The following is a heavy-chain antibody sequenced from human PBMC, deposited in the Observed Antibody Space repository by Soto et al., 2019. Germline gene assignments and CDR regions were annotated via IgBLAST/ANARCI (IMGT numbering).Heavy chain of an antibody. Sequence: EASVKASCKASGYTITSYDINWVRQATGQGLEWMGWMNPNSGNTGYAQKFQGRVTMTRNTSISTAYMELSSLRSEDTAVYYCARGIGAAYGSGSYPYMDVWGKGTTVTVSS. CDR3: ARGIGAAYGSGSYPYMDV. D-gene: IGHD3-10*01. CDR1: GYTITSYD. V-gene: IGHV1-8*01. CDR2: MNPNSGNT. J-gene: IGHJ6*03.